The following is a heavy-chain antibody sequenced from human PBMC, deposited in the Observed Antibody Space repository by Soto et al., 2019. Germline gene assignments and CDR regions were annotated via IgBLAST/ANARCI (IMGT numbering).Heavy chain of an antibody. D-gene: IGHD5-12*01. Sequence: PGESLKISCKGSGYSFTSYWIGWVRQMPGKGLEWMGFIYPGDSDTRYSPSFQGQVTISADKSISTAYLRWSSLKASDTAMYYCAKGATEKDYYYYYYMDVWGKGTTVTVSS. CDR2: IYPGDSDT. J-gene: IGHJ6*03. V-gene: IGHV5-51*01. CDR3: AKGATEKDYYYYYYMDV. CDR1: GYSFTSYW.